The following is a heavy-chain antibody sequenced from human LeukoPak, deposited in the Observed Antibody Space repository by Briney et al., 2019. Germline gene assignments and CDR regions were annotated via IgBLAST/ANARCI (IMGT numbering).Heavy chain of an antibody. D-gene: IGHD2-21*01. Sequence: GGSLRLSCAASGFTFSSYAMSWVRQAPGKGLEWVSGISGSGASTYYAGSVKGRYTISRDNSKNALYLQMNSLRADDTAVYYCAKGHLSILFPFDSWGQGTLVTVSS. CDR3: AKGHLSILFPFDS. V-gene: IGHV3-23*01. CDR1: GFTFSSYA. J-gene: IGHJ4*02. CDR2: ISGSGAST.